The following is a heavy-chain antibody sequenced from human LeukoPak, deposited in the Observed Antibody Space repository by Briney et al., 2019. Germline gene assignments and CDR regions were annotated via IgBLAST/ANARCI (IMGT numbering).Heavy chain of an antibody. V-gene: IGHV4-59*08. J-gene: IGHJ4*02. CDR2: VHYSGST. Sequence: SETLSLTCTVSGGSISPYYWSWSRQPPGKGLEWICYVHYSGSTKYNPSLKSRVTISLDTSKNQFSLRLSSVSAADTAVYYCARHYKSTRTTVFDYWGRGTLVTVSS. CDR1: GGSISPYY. D-gene: IGHD4-11*01. CDR3: ARHYKSTRTTVFDY.